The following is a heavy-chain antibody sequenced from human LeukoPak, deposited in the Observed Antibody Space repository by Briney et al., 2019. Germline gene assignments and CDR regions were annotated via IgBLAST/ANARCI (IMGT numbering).Heavy chain of an antibody. CDR1: GYTFTAYY. CDR3: ARADWSMLDY. Sequence: ASVKVSCKASGYTFTAYYMHWVRQAPGQGLEWMGWINPNSGDTNFAQKFQGRVIMTRGTSISTVYMELSRLRSDDTAVYYCARADWSMLDYWGQGTLVTVSS. V-gene: IGHV1-2*02. D-gene: IGHD1-1*01. CDR2: INPNSGDT. J-gene: IGHJ4*02.